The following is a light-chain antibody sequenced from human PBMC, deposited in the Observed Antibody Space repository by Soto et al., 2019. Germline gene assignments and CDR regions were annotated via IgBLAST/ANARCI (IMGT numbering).Light chain of an antibody. V-gene: IGKV3-20*01. CDR1: QYITIY. CDR3: QQYGYSRT. CDR2: GSS. J-gene: IGKJ1*01. Sequence: EIVLTQSPATLSLSPGERATLSCRASQYITIYLAWYQQKPGQAPRLLIYGSSSRATDIPDRFSGSGSGTDFTLTISTLEPEDFAIYYCQQYGYSRTFGQGTKVDI.